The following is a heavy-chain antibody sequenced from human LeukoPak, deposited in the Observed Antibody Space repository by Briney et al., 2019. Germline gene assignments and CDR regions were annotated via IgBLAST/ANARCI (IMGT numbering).Heavy chain of an antibody. CDR1: GFTFSSYA. CDR2: ISYDGSNK. J-gene: IGHJ4*02. V-gene: IGHV3-30*04. CDR3: ARLRTFDY. D-gene: IGHD1-14*01. Sequence: GGSLRLSCAASGFTFSSYAMHWVRQAPGKGLEWVAVISYDGSNKYYADSVKGRFTISRDNADNSLYLQMNSLRAEDTAVYYCARLRTFDYWGQGTLVTVSS.